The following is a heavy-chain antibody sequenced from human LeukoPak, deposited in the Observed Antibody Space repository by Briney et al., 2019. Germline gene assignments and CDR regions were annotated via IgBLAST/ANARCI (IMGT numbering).Heavy chain of an antibody. Sequence: GASVKVSRKASGYTFTSYDINWVRQATGQGLEWMGWMNPNSGNTGYAQKFQGRVTMTRNTSISTAYMELSSLRSEDTAVYYCARSGSITMTRGWFDPWGQGTLVTVSS. CDR1: GYTFTSYD. D-gene: IGHD3-22*01. V-gene: IGHV1-8*01. J-gene: IGHJ5*02. CDR3: ARSGSITMTRGWFDP. CDR2: MNPNSGNT.